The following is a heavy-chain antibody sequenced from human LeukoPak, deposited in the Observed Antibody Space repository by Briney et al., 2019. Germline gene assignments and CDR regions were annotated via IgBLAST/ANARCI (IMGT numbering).Heavy chain of an antibody. CDR1: GGTFSSYA. Sequence: SVKVSCKASGGTFSSYAISWVRQAPGQGLEWMGRIIPILGIANYAQKFQGRVTITADKSTRTAYMELSSLRSEDTAVYYCARGSMTTVVTENWFDPWGQGTLVTVSS. CDR3: ARGSMTTVVTENWFDP. CDR2: IIPILGIA. D-gene: IGHD4-23*01. J-gene: IGHJ5*02. V-gene: IGHV1-69*04.